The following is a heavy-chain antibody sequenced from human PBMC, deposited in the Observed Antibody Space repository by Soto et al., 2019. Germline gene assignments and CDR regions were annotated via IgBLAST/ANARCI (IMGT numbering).Heavy chain of an antibody. V-gene: IGHV1-69*13. J-gene: IGHJ6*02. CDR1: GGTFSSYA. CDR3: AKDSGYQRQDNYFYSGRDV. Sequence: ASVKVSCKASGGTFSSYAISWVRQAPGQGLEWMGGIIPIFGTANYAQKFQGRVTITADESTSTAYMELSSLRPEDTAVYYCAKDSGYQRQDNYFYSGRDVWGQGTTVPVSS. D-gene: IGHD6-25*01. CDR2: IIPIFGTA.